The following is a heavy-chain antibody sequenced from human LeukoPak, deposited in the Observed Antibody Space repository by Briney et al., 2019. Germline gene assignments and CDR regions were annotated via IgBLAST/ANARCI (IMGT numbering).Heavy chain of an antibody. Sequence: PSEALSLTCTVSGDSISSSYWSWIRQPPGKGLEWIGHIYHSGSTNYNPSLKSRVTISVDTSKNQFSLKLSSVTAADTAVYFCARSAAGLSYGMDVWGQGTTVTVSS. CDR1: GDSISSSY. CDR3: ARSAAGLSYGMDV. J-gene: IGHJ6*02. V-gene: IGHV4-59*08. D-gene: IGHD6-13*01. CDR2: IYHSGST.